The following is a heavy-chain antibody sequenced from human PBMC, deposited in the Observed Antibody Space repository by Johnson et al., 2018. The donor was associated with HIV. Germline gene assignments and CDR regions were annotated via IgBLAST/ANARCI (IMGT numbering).Heavy chain of an antibody. CDR1: GFTFDDYG. J-gene: IGHJ3*02. V-gene: IGHV3-20*04. D-gene: IGHD3-10*01. Sequence: VQVVESGGGVVRPGGSLRLSCAASGFTFDDYGMSWVRQAPGKGLEWVSGINWNGDSTGYADSVKGRVTISRDNAKKSLYLQMNSLRAEDTALYYCARDFVAFGECTAFDIWGQGTMVTVSS. CDR2: INWNGDST. CDR3: ARDFVAFGECTAFDI.